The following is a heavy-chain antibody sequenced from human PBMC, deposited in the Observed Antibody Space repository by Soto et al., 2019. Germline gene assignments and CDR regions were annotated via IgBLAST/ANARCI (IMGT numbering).Heavy chain of an antibody. CDR2: IWYDGSNK. D-gene: IGHD1-20*01. Sequence: GGSLRLSCAASGFTFSSYGMHWVRQAPGKGLEWVAVIWYDGSNKYYADSVKGRFTISRDNSKNTLYLQMNSLRAEDTAVYYCARELDNWNDVGYFDYWGQGTLVTVSS. CDR1: GFTFSSYG. CDR3: ARELDNWNDVGYFDY. J-gene: IGHJ4*02. V-gene: IGHV3-33*01.